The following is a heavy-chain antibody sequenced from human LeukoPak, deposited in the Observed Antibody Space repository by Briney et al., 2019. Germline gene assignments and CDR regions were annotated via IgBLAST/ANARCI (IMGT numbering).Heavy chain of an antibody. V-gene: IGHV1-58*02. CDR1: GFTFTSSA. J-gene: IGHJ3*02. Sequence: ASVKVSCKASGFTFTSSAMQWVRQARGQRLEGMGWIVVCGGNTNYAQKFQERVTITRDMSTGTAYMELSSLRSEDTAVYYCAAEGLLTLYAFDIWGQGTMVTVSS. CDR2: IVVCGGNT. CDR3: AAEGLLTLYAFDI.